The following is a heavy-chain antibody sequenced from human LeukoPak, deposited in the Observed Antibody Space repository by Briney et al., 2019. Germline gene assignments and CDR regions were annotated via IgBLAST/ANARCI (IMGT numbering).Heavy chain of an antibody. Sequence: SETLSLTCAVYGGSFSGYYWSWIRQPPGKGLEWIGEINHSGSTNYNPSLKSQVTISVDTSKNQFSLKLSSVTAADTAVYYCARGAATDGTARRTPRNNWFDPWGQGTLVTVSS. J-gene: IGHJ5*02. D-gene: IGHD1-14*01. CDR1: GGSFSGYY. V-gene: IGHV4-34*01. CDR3: ARGAATDGTARRTPRNNWFDP. CDR2: INHSGST.